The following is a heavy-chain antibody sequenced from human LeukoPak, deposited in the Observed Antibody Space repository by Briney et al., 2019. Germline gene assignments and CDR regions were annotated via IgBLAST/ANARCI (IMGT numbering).Heavy chain of an antibody. J-gene: IGHJ6*03. V-gene: IGHV3-49*04. CDR1: GFNFSIYS. CDR2: IRSKAYGGTT. Sequence: PGGSLRLSCAASGFNFSIYSMSWVRQAPGKGLEWVGFIRSKAYGGTTEYAASVKGRFTISRDDSKSIAYLQMNSLKTEDTAVYYCTRDLLVVVPAGSYYYYYMDVWGKGTTVTVSS. CDR3: TRDLLVVVPAGSYYYYYMDV. D-gene: IGHD2-2*01.